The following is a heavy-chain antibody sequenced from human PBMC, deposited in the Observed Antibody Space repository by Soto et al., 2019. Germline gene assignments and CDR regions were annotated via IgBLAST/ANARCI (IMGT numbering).Heavy chain of an antibody. CDR3: ARGPGSYYGPDY. D-gene: IGHD3-10*01. CDR1: GGSISSYY. J-gene: IGHJ4*02. CDR2: IYYSGST. Sequence: SETPSLTCTVSGGSISSYYWSWIRQPPGKGLEWIGYIYYSGSTNYNPSLKSRVPISVDTSKNQFSLKLSSVTAADTAVYYCARGPGSYYGPDYWGQGTLVTVSS. V-gene: IGHV4-59*01.